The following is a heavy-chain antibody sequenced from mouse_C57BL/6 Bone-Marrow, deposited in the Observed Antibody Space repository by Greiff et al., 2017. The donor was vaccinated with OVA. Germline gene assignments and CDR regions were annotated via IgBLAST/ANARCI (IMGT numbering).Heavy chain of an antibody. J-gene: IGHJ1*03. D-gene: IGHD1-1*01. CDR3: TREEGSSYWYFDV. V-gene: IGHV5-9-1*02. CDR1: GFTFSSYA. Sequence: VKLVESGDGLVKPGGSLKLSCSASGFTFSSYAMSWVRQTPEKRLEWVAYISSGGDYIYYADTVKGRFTISRDNARNTLYLQMSSLKSEDTAMYYCTREEGSSYWYFDVWGTGTTVTVSS. CDR2: ISSGGDYI.